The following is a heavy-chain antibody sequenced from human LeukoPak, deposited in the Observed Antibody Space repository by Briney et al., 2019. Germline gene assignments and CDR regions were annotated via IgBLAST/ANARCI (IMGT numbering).Heavy chain of an antibody. V-gene: IGHV4-34*01. CDR1: GGSFSGHY. CDR3: ARGRTGAAALDF. J-gene: IGHJ4*02. D-gene: IGHD2-2*01. CDR2: STHSGST. Sequence: LETLSLTCAVYGGSFSGHYWTWIRQPPGKGLEWIGESTHSGSTTYNPSLKSRVTISVDTSKNQFSLKLTSVSAADTAVYHCARGRTGAAALDFWGPGTLVTVSS.